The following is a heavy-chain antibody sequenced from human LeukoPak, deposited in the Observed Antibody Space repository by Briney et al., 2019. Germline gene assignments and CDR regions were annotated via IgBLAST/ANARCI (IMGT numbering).Heavy chain of an antibody. CDR1: GGTFSSYA. CDR2: IIPIFGTA. J-gene: IGHJ4*02. V-gene: IGHV1-69*13. D-gene: IGHD4-11*01. CDR3: ARAARRNYGYDY. Sequence: ASVKVSCKASGGTFSSYAISWVRQAPGQGLEWMGGIIPIFGTANYTQKFQGRVTITADESTSTAYMELSSLRSEDTAVYYCARAARRNYGYDYWGQGTLVTVSS.